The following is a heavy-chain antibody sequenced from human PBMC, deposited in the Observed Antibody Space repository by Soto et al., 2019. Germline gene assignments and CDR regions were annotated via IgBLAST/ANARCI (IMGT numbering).Heavy chain of an antibody. CDR3: ARGRDSYGPRLGYGMDV. V-gene: IGHV3-33*01. CDR2: IWYDGSNK. Sequence: GGSLRLSCAASGFTFSSYGMHWVRQAPGKGLEWVAVIWYDGSNKYYADSVKGRFTISRDNSKNTLYLQMNSLRAEDTAVYYCARGRDSYGPRLGYGMDVWGQGTTVTVFS. D-gene: IGHD5-18*01. CDR1: GFTFSSYG. J-gene: IGHJ6*02.